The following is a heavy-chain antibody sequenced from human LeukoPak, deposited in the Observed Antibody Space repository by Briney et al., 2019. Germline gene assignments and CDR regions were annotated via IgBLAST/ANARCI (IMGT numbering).Heavy chain of an antibody. J-gene: IGHJ4*02. CDR3: ARDSGMVRGTVDY. D-gene: IGHD3-10*01. CDR2: INPSGGST. Sequence: ASVKVSCKSSGYTFTSDYMYSVRQAPGQGLEWMGIINPSGGSTSYAQKFQGRVTMTRDTSTSTVYMELSSLRSEDTAVYYCARDSGMVRGTVDYWGQGTLVTVSS. V-gene: IGHV1-46*01. CDR1: GYTFTSDY.